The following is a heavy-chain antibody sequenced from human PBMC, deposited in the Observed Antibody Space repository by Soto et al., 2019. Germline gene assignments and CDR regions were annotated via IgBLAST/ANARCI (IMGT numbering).Heavy chain of an antibody. CDR1: GGTFSTSS. J-gene: IGHJ3*02. CDR2: ILPVFGTA. D-gene: IGHD4-17*01. V-gene: IGHV1-69*14. Sequence: QVHLVQSGAEVKKPGSSVKVSCKASGGTFSTSSINWLRQAPGQRPEWMGNILPVFGTADYAQKFRDRVTITADKSTNTAYMELRSLFSEDAAVYYCARGPEYGGTSDAFDIWGQGTVVTVSS. CDR3: ARGPEYGGTSDAFDI.